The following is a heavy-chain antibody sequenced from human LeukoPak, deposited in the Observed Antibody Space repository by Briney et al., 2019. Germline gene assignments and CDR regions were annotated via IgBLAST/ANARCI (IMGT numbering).Heavy chain of an antibody. Sequence: GASVKVSCKASGYTFTSYDINWVRQATGQGLEWMGWMNPNSGNTGYAQKFQGRVTITRNTSISTAYMELSSLRSDDTAVYYCARDSTYCSSTSCYTGDIDYWGQGTLVTVSS. D-gene: IGHD2-2*02. CDR2: MNPNSGNT. CDR3: ARDSTYCSSTSCYTGDIDY. CDR1: GYTFTSYD. V-gene: IGHV1-8*03. J-gene: IGHJ4*02.